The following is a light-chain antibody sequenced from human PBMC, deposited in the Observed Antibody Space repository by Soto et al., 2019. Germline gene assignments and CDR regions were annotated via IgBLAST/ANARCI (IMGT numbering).Light chain of an antibody. Sequence: DIVMTHSPATLSVSPGERSTLSCRASQSVSSNLAGYQQKPGQAPRLLIYGASTRATGIPARFSGSGSGTEFTLTISSLQSEDFAVYYCQQFSSYPLTFGGGTKVDIK. CDR1: QSVSSN. CDR2: GAS. V-gene: IGKV3-15*01. CDR3: QQFSSYPLT. J-gene: IGKJ4*01.